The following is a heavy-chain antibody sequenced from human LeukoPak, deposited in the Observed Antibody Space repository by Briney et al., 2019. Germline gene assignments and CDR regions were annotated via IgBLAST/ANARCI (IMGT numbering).Heavy chain of an antibody. CDR2: IYYSGST. J-gene: IGHJ4*02. CDR1: GGSISSYY. V-gene: IGHV4-59*01. Sequence: SETLSLTCTVSGGSISSYYWSWIRQPPGKGLEWIGYIYYSGSTNYNPSLKSRVTISVDTSKNQFSLKLSSVTAADTAVYHCARADYSDSPLDYWGQGTLVTVSS. CDR3: ARADYSDSPLDY. D-gene: IGHD4-11*01.